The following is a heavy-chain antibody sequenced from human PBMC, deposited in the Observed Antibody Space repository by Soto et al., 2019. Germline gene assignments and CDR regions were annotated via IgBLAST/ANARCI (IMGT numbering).Heavy chain of an antibody. CDR2: IYYSGTT. CDR1: GYSISSSNW. Sequence: SETLSLTCAVSGYSISSSNWWGWIRQPPGKGLEWIGYIYYSGTTYYNPSLKSRVTMSVDTSKNQFSLKLTSVTAVDSAVYYCARREIQGPIDYWGQGTLVTVSS. J-gene: IGHJ4*02. CDR3: ARREIQGPIDY. V-gene: IGHV4-28*01. D-gene: IGHD1-26*01.